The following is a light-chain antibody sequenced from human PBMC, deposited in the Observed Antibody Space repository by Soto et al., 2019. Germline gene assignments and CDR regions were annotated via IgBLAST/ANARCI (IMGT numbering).Light chain of an antibody. CDR3: HQRQSWPRT. CDR1: QYVGTR. CDR2: YTS. Sequence: EIVLTQSPATLSSSPGETATLSCRASQYVGTRLAWYQHKPGQAPRLLIYYTSNRATGIPARFSGSGSGTDFTLTINSLAPEDFAIYYCHQRQSWPRTFGHGTKVNIK. J-gene: IGKJ1*01. V-gene: IGKV3-11*01.